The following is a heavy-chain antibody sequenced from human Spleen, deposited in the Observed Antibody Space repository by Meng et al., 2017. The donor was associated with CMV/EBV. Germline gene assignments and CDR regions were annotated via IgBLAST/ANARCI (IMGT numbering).Heavy chain of an antibody. Sequence: ASVKVSCKASGYTFTSYYMHWVRQAPGQGLEWMGIINPSGGSTSYAQKFQGRVTMTRDTSISTAYMELSRLRSDDTAVYYCARDSASKLGYCTTTSCLGAFDIWGQGTMVTVSS. D-gene: IGHD2-2*01. CDR2: INPSGGST. J-gene: IGHJ3*02. CDR1: GYTFTSYY. CDR3: ARDSASKLGYCTTTSCLGAFDI. V-gene: IGHV1-46*01.